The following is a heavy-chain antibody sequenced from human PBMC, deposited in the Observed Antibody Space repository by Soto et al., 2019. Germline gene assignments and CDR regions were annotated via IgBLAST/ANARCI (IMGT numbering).Heavy chain of an antibody. J-gene: IGHJ3*02. D-gene: IGHD5-18*01. CDR3: ATVDTAIDAFDI. CDR1: GGSFSGYY. Sequence: QVQLQQWGAGLLKPSETLSLTCAVYGGSFSGYYWSWIRQPPGKGLEWIGEINHSGSTNYNPSLKRRVTISVDTSKHQSSLKLSSVTAADTAVYYCATVDTAIDAFDIWGQGTMVTVSS. CDR2: INHSGST. V-gene: IGHV4-34*01.